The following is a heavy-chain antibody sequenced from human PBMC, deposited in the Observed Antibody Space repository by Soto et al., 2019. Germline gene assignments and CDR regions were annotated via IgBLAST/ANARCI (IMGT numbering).Heavy chain of an antibody. CDR2: IIPIFGTA. V-gene: IGHV1-69*13. Sequence: SVKVSCKASGGTFSSYAISWVRQAPGQGLEWMGGIIPIFGTANYAQKFQGRVTITADESTSTAYMELSSLRSEDTAVYYCARGVDGDYERDYYGMDVWGQGTTVNVSS. CDR1: GGTFSSYA. D-gene: IGHD4-17*01. J-gene: IGHJ6*02. CDR3: ARGVDGDYERDYYGMDV.